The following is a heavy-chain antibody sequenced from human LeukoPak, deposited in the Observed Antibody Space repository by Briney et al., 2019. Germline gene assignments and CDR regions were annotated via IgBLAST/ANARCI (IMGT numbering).Heavy chain of an antibody. J-gene: IGHJ4*02. V-gene: IGHV1-46*01. CDR3: ARVGFITGTTSEGLDY. Sequence: ASVKVSCKASGYTFTSNYIHWVRQAPGQGLEWMGMIYPRDGSTSYAQKFQGRVTVTRDTSTSTVHMELSGLRSEDTAVYYCARVGFITGTTSEGLDYWGQGTLVTVSS. D-gene: IGHD1-20*01. CDR2: IYPRDGST. CDR1: GYTFTSNY.